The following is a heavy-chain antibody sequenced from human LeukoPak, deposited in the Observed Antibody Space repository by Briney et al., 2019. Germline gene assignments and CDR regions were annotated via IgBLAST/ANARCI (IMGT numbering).Heavy chain of an antibody. J-gene: IGHJ4*02. D-gene: IGHD3-10*01. CDR2: VYSDGST. CDR1: GLTVRNNY. V-gene: IGHV3-53*01. Sequence: GGSLRLSCAASGLTVRNNYMSWVRQAPGKGLEWVSVVYSDGSTYYEDSVKGRFTTSRDTSKNTLSLQMNSLRVEDAAVYYCAREKGRGVISPYYDYWGQGTLVTVS. CDR3: AREKGRGVISPYYDY.